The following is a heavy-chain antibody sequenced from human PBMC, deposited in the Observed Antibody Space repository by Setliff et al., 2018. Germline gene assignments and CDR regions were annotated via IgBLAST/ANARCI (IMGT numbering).Heavy chain of an antibody. V-gene: IGHV4-39*01. J-gene: IGHJ5*01. CDR1: GGSFSTYY. CDR3: VKPTWAGEVSSPFAFWFES. D-gene: IGHD3-3*01. CDR2: IYYSGTT. Sequence: PSETLSLTCAVYGGSFSTYYWGWIRQSPGKGLEWLGTIYYSGTTYYNSSLRSRVSISTDTSKNEFSLRLSSVPAADTAVYYCVKPTWAGEVSSPFAFWFESWGQGTLVTVSS.